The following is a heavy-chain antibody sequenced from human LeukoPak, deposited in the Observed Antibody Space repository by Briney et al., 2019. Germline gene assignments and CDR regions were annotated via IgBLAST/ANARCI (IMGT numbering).Heavy chain of an antibody. Sequence: GRSLRLSCAASGFTFSNYDMHWVRQAPGKGLEWVAVISYDGHYKYYADSVKGRFTISRDNSRNTLYLQMNSLRGEDTAVYYCARDHASDIVATGEDYWGQGTLVTVSS. CDR3: ARDHASDIVATGEDY. CDR2: ISYDGHYK. CDR1: GFTFSNYD. V-gene: IGHV3-30-3*01. D-gene: IGHD5-12*01. J-gene: IGHJ4*02.